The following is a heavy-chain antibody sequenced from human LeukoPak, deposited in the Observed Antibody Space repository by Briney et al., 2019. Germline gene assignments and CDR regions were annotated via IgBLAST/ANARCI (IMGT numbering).Heavy chain of an antibody. Sequence: QPGGSLRLSCAASGFTFSTYGMNWVRQAPGKGLEWVSTINTNSANTYYTDSVKGRFTISRDNSKDTLFMQMNSLRAEDTAVYYCAKGQSTIATRSFDSWGQGTLVTVSS. CDR2: INTNSANT. D-gene: IGHD6-6*01. CDR3: AKGQSTIATRSFDS. V-gene: IGHV3-23*01. J-gene: IGHJ4*02. CDR1: GFTFSTYG.